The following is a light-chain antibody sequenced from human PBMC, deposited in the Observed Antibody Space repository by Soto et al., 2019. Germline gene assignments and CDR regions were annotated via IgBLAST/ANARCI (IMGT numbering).Light chain of an antibody. CDR2: GAS. V-gene: IGKV3-15*01. Sequence: EIVMTQSPATLSVSPGERATLSCRASQSVSSNLAWYQQKPGQAPRLLIYGASTRATGIPARFSGSGSGTEFTLTLSSLQSQDFAIYYCQQYNNWRPITFGQGTKLEIK. CDR3: QQYNNWRPIT. CDR1: QSVSSN. J-gene: IGKJ2*01.